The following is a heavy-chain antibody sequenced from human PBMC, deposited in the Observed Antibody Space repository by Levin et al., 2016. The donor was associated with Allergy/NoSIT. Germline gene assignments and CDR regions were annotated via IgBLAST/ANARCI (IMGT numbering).Heavy chain of an antibody. V-gene: IGHV3-11*01. CDR2: ISSSGSTI. D-gene: IGHD3-9*01. J-gene: IGHJ6*02. CDR3: ARSREGYDILTGYPPMDV. Sequence: RQAPGKGLEWVSYISSSGSTIYYADSVKGRFTISRDNAKNSLYLQMNSLRAEDTAVYYCARSREGYDILTGYPPMDVWGQGTTVTVSS.